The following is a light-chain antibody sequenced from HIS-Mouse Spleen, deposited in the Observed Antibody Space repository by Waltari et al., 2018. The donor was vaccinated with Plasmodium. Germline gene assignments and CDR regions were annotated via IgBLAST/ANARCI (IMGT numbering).Light chain of an antibody. CDR1: ALTKKY. J-gene: IGLJ3*02. V-gene: IGLV3-10*01. Sequence: SYELTQPPSVSVSPGQTARITCSGDALTKKYASWYQQKSGQAPVLVIYEDSKRPAGIPERFSGSSSGTMATLTISGAQVEDEADYYCYSTDSSGNHWVFGGGTKLTVL. CDR2: EDS. CDR3: YSTDSSGNHWV.